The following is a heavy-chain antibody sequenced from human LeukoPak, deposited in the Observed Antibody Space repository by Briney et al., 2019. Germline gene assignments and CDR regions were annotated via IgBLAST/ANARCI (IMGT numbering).Heavy chain of an antibody. D-gene: IGHD6-13*01. J-gene: IGHJ4*02. V-gene: IGHV3-23*01. CDR3: ANPSIAAAGSFDY. CDR1: GFTFSSYA. CDR2: ISGSGGST. Sequence: GGSLRLSCAAPGFTFSSYAMSWVRQAPGKGLEWVSAISGSGGSTYYADSVKGRFTISRDNSKNTLYLQMNSLRAEDTAVYYCANPSIAAAGSFDYWGQGTLVTVSS.